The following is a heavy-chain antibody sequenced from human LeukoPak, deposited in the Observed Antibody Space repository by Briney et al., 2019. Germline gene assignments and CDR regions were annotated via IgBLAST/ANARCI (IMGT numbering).Heavy chain of an antibody. J-gene: IGHJ4*02. D-gene: IGHD3-22*01. CDR3: ARDDYDSSGSMDY. CDR2: IIPIFGTA. CDR1: GGTFSSYA. V-gene: IGHV1-69*13. Sequence: SVKVSCTASGGTFSSYAISWVRQAPGQGLEWMGGIIPIFGTANYAQKFRGRVTITADESTSTAYMELSSLRSEDTAVYYCARDDYDSSGSMDYWGQGTLVTVSS.